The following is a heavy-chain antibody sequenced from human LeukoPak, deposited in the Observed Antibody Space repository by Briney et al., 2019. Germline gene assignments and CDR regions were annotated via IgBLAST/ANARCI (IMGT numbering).Heavy chain of an antibody. CDR1: GFTFSNAW. D-gene: IGHD2-2*01. CDR3: SGCSSTSCSSLYMDV. V-gene: IGHV3-15*01. CDR2: IKSETDGGTT. Sequence: GGSLRLSCGASGFTFSNAWMSWVRQAPGKGLEWVGRIKSETDGGTTDYAAPVKGRFTISRDDSKSTLYLQMNSLKTEDTAVYFCSGCSSTSCSSLYMDVWGKGTTVTVSS. J-gene: IGHJ6*03.